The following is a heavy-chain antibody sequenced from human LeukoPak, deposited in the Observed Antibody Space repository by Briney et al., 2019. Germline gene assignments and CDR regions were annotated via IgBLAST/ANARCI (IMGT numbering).Heavy chain of an antibody. V-gene: IGHV4-59*11. D-gene: IGHD6-13*01. J-gene: IGHJ4*02. CDR3: ARGGSAAKYYFDS. CDR2: IFYSGTT. Sequence: PSETLSLTCTVSNDSISPLYWGWIRQPPGKGLEFIGYIFYSGTTNFNPSLKSRVTLSVDTSKNQFSLRLNSVTAADTAVYCARGGSAAKYYFDSWGQGTLVTVSS. CDR1: NDSISPLY.